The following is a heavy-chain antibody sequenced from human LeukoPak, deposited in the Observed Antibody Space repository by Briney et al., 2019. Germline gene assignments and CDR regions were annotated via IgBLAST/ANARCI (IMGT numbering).Heavy chain of an antibody. D-gene: IGHD6-19*01. CDR3: ASSGWYLSSFN. CDR1: SGSIKNVY. J-gene: IGHJ4*02. V-gene: IGHV4-39*01. Sequence: PSETLSLTCTVSSGSIKNVYWSWIRQPPGKGLEWIGSIYYSGSTYYNASLKSRITISVDTSKNQFSLKLSSVTAADTAVYYCASSGWYLSSFNWGQGTLVTVSS. CDR2: IYYSGST.